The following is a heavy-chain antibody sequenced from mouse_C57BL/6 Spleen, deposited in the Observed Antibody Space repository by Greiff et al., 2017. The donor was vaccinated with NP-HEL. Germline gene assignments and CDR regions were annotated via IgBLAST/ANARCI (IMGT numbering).Heavy chain of an antibody. V-gene: IGHV1-64*01. CDR1: GYTFTSYW. CDR2: IHPNSGST. CDR3: ARRKFITTVVRYFDY. D-gene: IGHD1-1*01. Sequence: QVQLQQSGAELVKPGASVKLSCKASGYTFTSYWMHWVKQRPGQGLEWIGMIHPNSGSTNYNEKFKSKATLTVDKSSSTAYMQLSSLTSEDSAVYYCARRKFITTVVRYFDYWGQGTTLTVSS. J-gene: IGHJ2*01.